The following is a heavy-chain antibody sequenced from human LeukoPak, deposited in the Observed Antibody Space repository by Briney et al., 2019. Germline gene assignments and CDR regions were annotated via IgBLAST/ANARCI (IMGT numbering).Heavy chain of an antibody. CDR1: GFTFSDYY. CDR2: ISSSGSTI. CDR3: AREVYCSSTSCYTGYFQH. Sequence: GGSLRLSCAASGFTFSDYYMSWIRRAPGKGLECFSYISSSGSTIYYADSVKGRFTISRDNAKNSLYLQMNSLRAEDTAVYYCAREVYCSSTSCYTGYFQHWGQGTLVTVSS. V-gene: IGHV3-11*04. J-gene: IGHJ1*01. D-gene: IGHD2-2*02.